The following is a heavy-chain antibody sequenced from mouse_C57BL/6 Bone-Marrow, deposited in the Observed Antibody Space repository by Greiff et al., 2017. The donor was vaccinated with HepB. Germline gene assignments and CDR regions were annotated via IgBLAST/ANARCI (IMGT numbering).Heavy chain of an antibody. V-gene: IGHV1-66*01. CDR3: ARRYYGSSPWYFDV. CDR2: IYPGSGNT. J-gene: IGHJ1*03. D-gene: IGHD1-1*01. CDR1: GYSFTSYY. Sequence: VKLMESGPELVKPGASVKISCKASGYSFTSYYIHWVKQRPGQGLEWIGWIYPGSGNTKYNEKFKGKATLTADTSSSTAYMQLSSLTSEDSAVYYCARRYYGSSPWYFDVWGTGTTVTVSS.